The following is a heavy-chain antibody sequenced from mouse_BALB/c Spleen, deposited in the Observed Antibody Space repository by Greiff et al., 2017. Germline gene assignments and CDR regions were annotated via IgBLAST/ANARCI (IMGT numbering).Heavy chain of an antibody. D-gene: IGHD1-1*01. CDR1: GFNIKDTY. J-gene: IGHJ3*01. V-gene: IGHV14-3*02. CDR2: IDPANGNT. Sequence: EVQLQQSGAELVKPGASVKLSCTASGFNIKDTYMHWVKQRPEQGLEWIGRIDPANGNTKYDPKFQGKATITAATSSNTAYLQLSSLTSEDTAVYYCARTTVEGTWFAYWGQGTLVTVSA. CDR3: ARTTVEGTWFAY.